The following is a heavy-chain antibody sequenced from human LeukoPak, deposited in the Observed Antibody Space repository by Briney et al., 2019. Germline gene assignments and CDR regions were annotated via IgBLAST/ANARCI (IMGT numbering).Heavy chain of an antibody. CDR2: ISGSGDNT. V-gene: IGHV3-23*01. CDR1: GFTFSSYA. Sequence: GGSLRLSCAASGFTFSSYAMSWVRQAPGKGLEWVSGISGSGDNTYYADSVKGRFTISRDNSKNTLYLQMNSLRAEDTAVYYCAKDSRRFDYWGQGTLVTVSS. CDR3: AKDSRRFDY. J-gene: IGHJ4*02.